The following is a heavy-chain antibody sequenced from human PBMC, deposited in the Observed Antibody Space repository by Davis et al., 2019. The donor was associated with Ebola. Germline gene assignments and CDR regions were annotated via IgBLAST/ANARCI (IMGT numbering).Heavy chain of an antibody. CDR3: ARPAKRTADGRRAYYANYYGMDV. J-gene: IGHJ6*02. D-gene: IGHD2/OR15-2a*01. V-gene: IGHV3-48*02. Sequence: GGSLRLSCAASGFTFSDYYMNWVRQAPGKGLEWVSYISSSSSTIYYADSVKGRFTISRDNAKNSLYLQMNSLRDEDTAVYYCARPAKRTADGRRAYYANYYGMDVWGQGTTVTVSS. CDR2: ISSSSSTI. CDR1: GFTFSDYY.